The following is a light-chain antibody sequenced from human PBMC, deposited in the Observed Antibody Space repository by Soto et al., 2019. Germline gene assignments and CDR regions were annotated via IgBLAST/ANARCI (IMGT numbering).Light chain of an antibody. V-gene: IGLV1-44*01. CDR3: CSFALRSTLI. J-gene: IGLJ2*01. CDR1: ISNIGSHS. Sequence: QSVLIQPPSASGAPGQKVTISCSGSISNIGSHSVNWYQQLPGAAPKVVVFANNERASGVPDRISGSKSGASASLAISGLQAEDEADYYCCSFALRSTLIFGGGTKLTVL. CDR2: ANN.